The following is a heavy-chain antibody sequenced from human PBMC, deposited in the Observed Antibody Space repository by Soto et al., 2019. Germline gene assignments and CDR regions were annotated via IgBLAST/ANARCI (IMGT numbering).Heavy chain of an antibody. CDR1: GFTFSSYG. Sequence: LRLSCAASGFTFSSYGMHWVRQAPGKGLEWVAVISYDGSNKYYADSVKGRFTISRDNSKNTLYLQMNSLRAEDTAVYYCAKDQGSSGYGPLDYWGQGTLVTVSS. V-gene: IGHV3-30*18. CDR2: ISYDGSNK. D-gene: IGHD3-22*01. CDR3: AKDQGSSGYGPLDY. J-gene: IGHJ4*02.